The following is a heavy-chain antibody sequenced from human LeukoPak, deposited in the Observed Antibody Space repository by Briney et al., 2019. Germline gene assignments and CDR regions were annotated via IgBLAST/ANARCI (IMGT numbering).Heavy chain of an antibody. V-gene: IGHV3-66*01. CDR1: GFTVSSNY. J-gene: IGHJ4*02. D-gene: IGHD3-22*01. Sequence: GGSLRLSCAASGFTVSSNYMSWVRQAPGKGLEWVSVIYKDGSTYHADSVKGRFTISRDNAKNTVYLQMNTLRVEDTGLYYCTRDSGGDSNGYPSRWGQGTLVTVSS. CDR3: TRDSGGDSNGYPSR. CDR2: IYKDGST.